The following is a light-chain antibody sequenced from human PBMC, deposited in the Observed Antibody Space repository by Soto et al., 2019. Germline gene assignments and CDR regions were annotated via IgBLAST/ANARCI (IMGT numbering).Light chain of an antibody. CDR3: MQSTQLPPT. Sequence: EIVMTQTPLSLSVTPGQPASISCKSSQSRLHSDGKTYLYWYLQKPGQSPQLLIYEVSTRVSGVPDRFSGSGSGTDFTLEISRVETDDVGIYYCMQSTQLPPTFGQGTRLEIK. J-gene: IGKJ5*01. CDR2: EVS. CDR1: QSRLHSDGKTY. V-gene: IGKV2D-29*02.